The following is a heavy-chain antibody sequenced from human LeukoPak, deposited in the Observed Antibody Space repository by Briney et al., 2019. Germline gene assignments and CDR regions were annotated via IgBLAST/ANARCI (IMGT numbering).Heavy chain of an antibody. Sequence: SETLSLTCAVYGGSFSGYYWSWIRQPPGKGLEWIGEINHSGSTNHNPSLKSRVTISVDTSKNQFSLKLSSVTAADTAVYYCARGTVVVVAATYFDYWGQGTLVTVSS. D-gene: IGHD2-15*01. CDR2: INHSGST. CDR1: GGSFSGYY. CDR3: ARGTVVVVAATYFDY. J-gene: IGHJ4*02. V-gene: IGHV4-34*01.